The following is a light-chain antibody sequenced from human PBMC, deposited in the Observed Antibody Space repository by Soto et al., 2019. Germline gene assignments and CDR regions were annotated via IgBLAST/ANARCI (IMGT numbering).Light chain of an antibody. V-gene: IGLV1-44*01. CDR2: AND. Sequence: QSVLTQPPSASGTPGQRVTISCSGSSSNIGGNTVNWYQQVPGTAPKLFIYANDQRPSGVPDRFSGSKSGTSASLAISGLXSEDEADYYCASWDDSLNGVVFGGGTKVTVL. J-gene: IGLJ2*01. CDR3: ASWDDSLNGVV. CDR1: SSNIGGNT.